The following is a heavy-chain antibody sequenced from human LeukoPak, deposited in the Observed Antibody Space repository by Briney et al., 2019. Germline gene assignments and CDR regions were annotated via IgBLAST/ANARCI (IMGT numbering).Heavy chain of an antibody. CDR3: ARGGSGYPRNY. Sequence: GGSLRLSYAASGFTFSSYSMNWVRQAPGKGLEWVSGISGSGGSTYYADSMKGRFTISRDNSKNTLYLQMNCLRDEDTAVYYCARGGSGYPRNYWGQGTLVTVSS. V-gene: IGHV3-23*01. CDR1: GFTFSSYS. J-gene: IGHJ4*02. CDR2: ISGSGGST. D-gene: IGHD3-22*01.